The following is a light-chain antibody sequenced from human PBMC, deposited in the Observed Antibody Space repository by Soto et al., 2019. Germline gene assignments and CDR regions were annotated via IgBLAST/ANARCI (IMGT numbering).Light chain of an antibody. CDR1: QNLLHSNGYNY. CDR2: LGS. CDR3: MQSIQTPLT. Sequence: DIVMTQSPLSLPVTPGEPASISCRSSQNLLHSNGYNYLDWYLQKPGQSPQLLIFLGSNRASGVPDRFSGSGSGTDFTLKISRVEAEDVGVYYCMQSIQTPLTFGGGTKVESK. J-gene: IGKJ4*01. V-gene: IGKV2-28*01.